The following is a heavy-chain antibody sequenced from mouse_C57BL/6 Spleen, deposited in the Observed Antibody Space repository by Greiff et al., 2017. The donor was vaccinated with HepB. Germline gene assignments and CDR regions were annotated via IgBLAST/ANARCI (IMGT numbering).Heavy chain of an antibody. V-gene: IGHV5-9*01. Sequence: EVKLMESGGGLVKPGGSLKLSCAASGFTFSSYTMSWVRQTPEKRLEWVATISGGGGNTYYPDSVKGRFTISRDNAKNTLYLQMSSLRSEDTALYYCARLITTVVAYYFDYWGQGTTLTVSS. D-gene: IGHD1-1*01. CDR2: ISGGGGNT. CDR3: ARLITTVVAYYFDY. CDR1: GFTFSSYT. J-gene: IGHJ2*01.